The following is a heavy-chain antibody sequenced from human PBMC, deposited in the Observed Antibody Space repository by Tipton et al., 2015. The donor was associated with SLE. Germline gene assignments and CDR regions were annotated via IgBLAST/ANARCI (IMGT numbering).Heavy chain of an antibody. V-gene: IGHV4-31*11. Sequence: TLSLTCAVSGGSISSGGYYWIWIRQHPGKGLEWIGYIYYSGSTYYNPSLKSRVTISVDTSKNQFSLKLSSVTAADTAVYYCARPRIVGATSPFDYWGQGTLVTVSS. CDR2: IYYSGST. CDR3: ARPRIVGATSPFDY. J-gene: IGHJ4*02. D-gene: IGHD1-26*01. CDR1: GGSISSGGYY.